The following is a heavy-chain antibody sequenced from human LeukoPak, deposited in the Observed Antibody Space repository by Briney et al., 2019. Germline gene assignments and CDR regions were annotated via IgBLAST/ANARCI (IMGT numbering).Heavy chain of an antibody. J-gene: IGHJ1*01. CDR2: ISWNSGTI. V-gene: IGHV3-9*01. CDR3: ARAYKDRLLAGKKEFFQH. Sequence: GGSLRLSCAASGFTFDNYAMNWVRQVPGKGLEWISLISWNSGTIGYADSVKGRFTISRDNANNFLYLQMNSLRAEDTALYYCARAYKDRLLAGKKEFFQHWGQGTLVTVSS. D-gene: IGHD6-19*01. CDR1: GFTFDNYA.